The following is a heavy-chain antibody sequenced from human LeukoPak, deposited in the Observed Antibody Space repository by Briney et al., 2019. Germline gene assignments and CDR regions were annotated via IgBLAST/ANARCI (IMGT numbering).Heavy chain of an antibody. V-gene: IGHV1-2*02. CDR3: AREIIVVVVADPHFDY. J-gene: IGHJ4*02. CDR2: INPNSGGT. CDR1: GYTFTGYY. Sequence: GASVKVSCKASGYTFTGYYMHWVRQAPGQGLEWMGWINPNSGGTNYAQKFQGRVTMTRDTSISTAYMELSRLRSDDTAVYYCAREIIVVVVADPHFDYWGQGTLVTVSS. D-gene: IGHD2-15*01.